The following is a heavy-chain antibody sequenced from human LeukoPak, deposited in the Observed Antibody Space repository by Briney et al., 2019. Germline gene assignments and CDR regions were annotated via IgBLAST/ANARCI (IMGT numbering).Heavy chain of an antibody. J-gene: IGHJ6*04. CDR2: IIPIFGTA. D-gene: IGHD6-13*01. CDR3: ARGVIAAAGTRYYYYYYGMDV. Sequence: SVKVSCKASGGTFSSYAISWVRQAPGQGLEWMGGIIPIFGTATYAQKFQGRVTITADESTSTAYMELSSLRSEDTAVYYCARGVIAAAGTRYYYYYYGMDVWGKGTTVTVSS. CDR1: GGTFSSYA. V-gene: IGHV1-69*01.